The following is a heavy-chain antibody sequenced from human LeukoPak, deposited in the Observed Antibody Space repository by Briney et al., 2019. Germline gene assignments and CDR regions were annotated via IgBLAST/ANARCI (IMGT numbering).Heavy chain of an antibody. CDR1: GGSISSYY. Sequence: SETLSLTCTVSGGSISSYYWTWIRQPPGKGLEWIGYIYYGGSTTYTPSLKSRVTISADTSKNQFSLKLSSVTAADTAVYYCARIGGSQNFDYWGQGTLVTVSS. J-gene: IGHJ4*02. V-gene: IGHV4-59*01. CDR2: IYYGGST. D-gene: IGHD1-26*01. CDR3: ARIGGSQNFDY.